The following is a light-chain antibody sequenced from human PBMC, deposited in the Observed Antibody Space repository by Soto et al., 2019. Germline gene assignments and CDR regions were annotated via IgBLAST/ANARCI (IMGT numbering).Light chain of an antibody. V-gene: IGKV4-1*01. J-gene: IGKJ4*01. Sequence: DFVMTQSPDSLAVSLGERATINCKSSQSLLYSSNNKNYLAWYQQKPGQPPKLLMTWASTRESGVPHRFSGSGSATDFTRTINSLQAEDVAVYHCQQYYDIPFTFGGGTKVEIK. CDR3: QQYYDIPFT. CDR1: QSLLYSSNNKNY. CDR2: WAS.